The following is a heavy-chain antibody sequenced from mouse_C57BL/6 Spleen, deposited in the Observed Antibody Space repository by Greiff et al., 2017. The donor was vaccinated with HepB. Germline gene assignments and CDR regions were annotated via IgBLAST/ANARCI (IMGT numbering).Heavy chain of an antibody. D-gene: IGHD3-2*02. CDR3: ARRGRSSGYFDY. Sequence: QVQLQQPGAELVRPGSSVKLSCKASGYTFTSYWMHWVKQRPIQGLEWIGNIDPSDSETHYNQKFKDKATLTVDKSSSTAYMQLSSLTSEDSAVYYCARRGRSSGYFDYWGQGTTLTVSS. J-gene: IGHJ2*01. CDR1: GYTFTSYW. V-gene: IGHV1-52*01. CDR2: IDPSDSET.